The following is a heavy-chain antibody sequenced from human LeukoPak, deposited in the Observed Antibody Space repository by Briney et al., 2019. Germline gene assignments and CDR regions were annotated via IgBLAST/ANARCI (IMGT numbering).Heavy chain of an antibody. Sequence: PGGSLRLSCAASGFTFSSYAMTWVRQAPGKGLEWVSAISGSGGSTYYADSVKGRFTISRDNSKNTLYPQMNSLRAEDTAVYYCAKDLLARPDYWGQGTLVTVSS. CDR1: GFTFSSYA. CDR2: ISGSGGST. D-gene: IGHD2/OR15-2a*01. CDR3: AKDLLARPDY. J-gene: IGHJ4*02. V-gene: IGHV3-23*01.